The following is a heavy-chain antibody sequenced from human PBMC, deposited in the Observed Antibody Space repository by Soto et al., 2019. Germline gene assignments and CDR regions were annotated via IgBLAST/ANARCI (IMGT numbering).Heavy chain of an antibody. V-gene: IGHV3-11*05. J-gene: IGHJ3*02. D-gene: IGHD3-10*01. CDR2: ISSSSSYT. CDR3: ARGAMVRGVDDAFDI. CDR1: GFTFSDYY. Sequence: GGSLRLSCAASGFTFSDYYMSWIRQAPGKGLEWVSYISSSSSYTNYADSVKGRFTISRDNAKNSLYLQMNSLRAEDTALYYCARGAMVRGVDDAFDIWGQGTMVTVSS.